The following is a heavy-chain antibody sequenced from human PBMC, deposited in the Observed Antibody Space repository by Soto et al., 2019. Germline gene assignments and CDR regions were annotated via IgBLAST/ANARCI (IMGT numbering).Heavy chain of an antibody. CDR1: GGSFSGYY. V-gene: IGHV4-34*01. Sequence: PSETLSLTCAVYGGSFSGYYWSWIRQPPGKGLEWIGEINHSGSTNYNPSLKSRVTISVDTSKNQFSLKLSSVTAADTAVYYCARGQRGYSYGYGVPMDDWGQGTLVTVSS. J-gene: IGHJ4*02. CDR3: ARGQRGYSYGYGVPMDD. D-gene: IGHD5-18*01. CDR2: INHSGST.